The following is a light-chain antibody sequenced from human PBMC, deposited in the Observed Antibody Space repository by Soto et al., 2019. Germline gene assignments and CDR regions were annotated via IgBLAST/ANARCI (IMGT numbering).Light chain of an antibody. CDR2: CAS. Sequence: EIVLTQSPATLSLSPGESATLSWRASQSVNDYLAWYHQNPAQGPRLLIYCASNRATGILVRFSDSGSGTVFTLTISSLEAEDFAFYYCLDPGRCPRTFGQGTKLEIK. V-gene: IGKV3-11*01. CDR1: QSVNDY. J-gene: IGKJ2*01. CDR3: LDPGRCPRT.